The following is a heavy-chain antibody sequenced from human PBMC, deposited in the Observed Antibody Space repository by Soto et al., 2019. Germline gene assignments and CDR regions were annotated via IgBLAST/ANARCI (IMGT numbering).Heavy chain of an antibody. J-gene: IGHJ4*02. V-gene: IGHV2-5*02. Sequence: QITLKESGPTLVKPTQTLTLTCTFSGFSLSTSGVGVGWIRQPPGKALECLGLIYWDDDKRYSPSPKSRLTITKDTSKSQVVLTMTTIDPVDTATYSWAYFPAAGLYYFDYWGQGTLVTVSS. D-gene: IGHD6-19*01. CDR3: AYFPAAGLYYFDY. CDR2: IYWDDDK. CDR1: GFSLSTSGVG.